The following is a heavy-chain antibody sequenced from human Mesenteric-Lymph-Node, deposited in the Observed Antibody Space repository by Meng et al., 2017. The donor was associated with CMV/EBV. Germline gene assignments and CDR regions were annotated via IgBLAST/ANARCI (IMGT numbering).Heavy chain of an antibody. D-gene: IGHD4-11*01. J-gene: IGHJ4*02. V-gene: IGHV3-21*01. CDR3: ASGMGTVTGSRKPIDY. CDR1: IFTFSSYS. CDR2: ISSSSSYI. Sequence: GESLKISCAASIFTFSSYSMSWVRQAPGKGLEWVSSISSSSSYIYYADSVKGRFTVTRDNAKNSLYLQMNRLRAEDTAVYYCASGMGTVTGSRKPIDYWGQGTLVTVSS.